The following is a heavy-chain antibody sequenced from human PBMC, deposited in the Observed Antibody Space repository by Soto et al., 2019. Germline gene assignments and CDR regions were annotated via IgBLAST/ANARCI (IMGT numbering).Heavy chain of an antibody. V-gene: IGHV5-51*01. J-gene: IGHJ4*02. CDR2: IYPSDSDI. CDR1: GYTFTSYW. CDR3: VRSGNSSDRFSDY. D-gene: IGHD2-15*01. Sequence: PGESLKISCKGSGYTFTSYWIGWVRQMPGEGLEWMGVIYPSDSDIRYSPSFQGKVTISADKSITTAYLQWSSLKAADTAMYYCVRSGNSSDRFSDYWGQGTLVTVSS.